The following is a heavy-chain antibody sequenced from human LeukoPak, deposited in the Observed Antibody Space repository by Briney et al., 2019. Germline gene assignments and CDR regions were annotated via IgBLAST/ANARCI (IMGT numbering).Heavy chain of an antibody. CDR2: IYYSGST. J-gene: IGHJ4*02. Sequence: PSETLSLTCTVSGGSISSYYWSWIRQPPGKGLEWIGYIYYSGSTNYNLSLKSRVTISVDTSKNQFSLKLSSVTAADTAVYYCASGHPGDYVYYWGQGTLVTVSS. V-gene: IGHV4-59*01. CDR3: ASGHPGDYVYY. CDR1: GGSISSYY.